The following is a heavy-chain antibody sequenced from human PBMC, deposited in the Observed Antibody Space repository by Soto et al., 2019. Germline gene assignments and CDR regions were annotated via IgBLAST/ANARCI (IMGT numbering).Heavy chain of an antibody. CDR1: WFSLSTSGMC. D-gene: IGHD1-26*01. Sequence: SGPTLVNPTQTLTLTCTFSWFSLSTSGMCVSWIRQPPRKALEWLALIDWDDDKYYSTSLKTRLTISKDTSKNQVVLTMTNMDPVDTATYYCARSGLSEYYFDYWGQGTLVTVSS. V-gene: IGHV2-70*01. CDR2: IDWDDDK. CDR3: ARSGLSEYYFDY. J-gene: IGHJ4*02.